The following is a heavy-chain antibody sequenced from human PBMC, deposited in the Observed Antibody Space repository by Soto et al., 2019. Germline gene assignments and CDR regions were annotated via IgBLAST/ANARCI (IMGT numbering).Heavy chain of an antibody. J-gene: IGHJ4*02. CDR2: IIPILGIA. CDR1: RYTITSNG. V-gene: IGHV1-69*04. CDR3: ARDGYGGTERSNHDY. D-gene: IGHD4-17*01. Sequence: SVKVSCKDSRYTITSNGISWVRQAPGQGLEWMGRIIPILGIANYAQKFQGRVTITADKSTSTAYMELSSLRSEDTAVYYCARDGYGGTERSNHDYWGQGTLVTVSS.